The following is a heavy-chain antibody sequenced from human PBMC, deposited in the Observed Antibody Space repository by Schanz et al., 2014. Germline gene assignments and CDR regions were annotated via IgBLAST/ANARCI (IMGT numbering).Heavy chain of an antibody. D-gene: IGHD6-13*01. J-gene: IGHJ4*02. V-gene: IGHV3-23*04. CDR2: ITGASDHI. Sequence: EVQLVESGGGLVQPGGSLRLSCAASGFIFGSSVMAWVRQAPGKGLEWVSGITGASDHIDYAESVKGRFTISRDNSKSTLYLQMSSLRAEDTAVYYCAKSQGSSFDSWGQGTLVTVSS. CDR3: AKSQGSSFDS. CDR1: GFIFGSSV.